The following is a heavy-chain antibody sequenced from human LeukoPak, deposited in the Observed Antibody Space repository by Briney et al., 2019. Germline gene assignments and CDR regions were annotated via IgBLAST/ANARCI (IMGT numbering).Heavy chain of an antibody. Sequence: SETLSLTCTVSGGSITSYYWSWIRQPAGKGLEWIGRIYTSGSTNYNPSLKSRVTMSVDTSKKQFSLKLSSVTAADTAVYYCAGSNTWRFYYSGQGTLATVSS. CDR3: AGSNTWRFYY. V-gene: IGHV4-4*07. J-gene: IGHJ4*02. CDR2: IYTSGST. D-gene: IGHD6-13*01. CDR1: GGSITSYY.